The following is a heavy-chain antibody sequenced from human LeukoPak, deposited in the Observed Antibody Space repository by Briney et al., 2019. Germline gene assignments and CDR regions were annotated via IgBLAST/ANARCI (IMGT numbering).Heavy chain of an antibody. V-gene: IGHV4-61*02. D-gene: IGHD3-10*01. CDR2: IYTSGDT. Sequence: SETLSLTCTVSGGSVTRGAYSWTWIRQPVGKGLEWIGRIYTSGDTKYNPSLKSRVTISVDTSKNQFSLKLSSVTAADTAVYYCARENYYGSGSPRCLDYWGQGTLVTVSS. CDR3: ARENYYGSGSPRCLDY. J-gene: IGHJ4*02. CDR1: GGSVTRGAYS.